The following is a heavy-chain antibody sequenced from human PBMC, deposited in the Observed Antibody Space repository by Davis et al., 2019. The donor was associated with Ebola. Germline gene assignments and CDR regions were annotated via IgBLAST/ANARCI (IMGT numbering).Heavy chain of an antibody. CDR1: GGSIRSGGYY. CDR3: ARVLGWKSGANGIDY. CDR2: IYYSGST. Sequence: MPSETLSLTCTVSGGSIRSGGYYWSWIRQHPGKGLEWIGSIYYSGSTYYNPSLKSRVTISVDTSRNQFSLNLSSVTAADTAVYYCARVLGWKSGANGIDYWGQGTLVTVSS. J-gene: IGHJ4*02. D-gene: IGHD1-1*01. V-gene: IGHV4-39*07.